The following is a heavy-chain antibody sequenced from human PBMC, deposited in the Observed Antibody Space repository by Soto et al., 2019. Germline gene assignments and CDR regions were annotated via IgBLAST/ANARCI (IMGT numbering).Heavy chain of an antibody. D-gene: IGHD5-18*01. V-gene: IGHV1-8*01. CDR3: ARGPDTAMVIFDYYYGMDV. CDR1: GYTFTSYD. J-gene: IGHJ6*02. CDR2: MNPNSGNT. Sequence: ASVKVSCKASGYTFTSYDINWVRQATGQVLEWMGWMNPNSGNTGYAQKFQGRVTMTRNTSISTAYMELSSLRSEDTAVYYCARGPDTAMVIFDYYYGMDVWGQGTTVTVSS.